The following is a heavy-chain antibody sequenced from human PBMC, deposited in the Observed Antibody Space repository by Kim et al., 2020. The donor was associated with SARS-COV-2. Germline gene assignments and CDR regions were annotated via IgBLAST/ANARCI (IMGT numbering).Heavy chain of an antibody. CDR1: GGTFSSYS. Sequence: SVKVSCKASGGTFSSYSVSWVRQAPGQGLEWMGGIIPLLGSPNYPQKFQGRVAITADEATNTVYMEMINLRSDDTAVYYCATLVEMATVVDHWGQGTPVIVSS. CDR3: ATLVEMATVVDH. J-gene: IGHJ4*02. CDR2: IIPLLGSP. V-gene: IGHV1-69*13. D-gene: IGHD2-21*01.